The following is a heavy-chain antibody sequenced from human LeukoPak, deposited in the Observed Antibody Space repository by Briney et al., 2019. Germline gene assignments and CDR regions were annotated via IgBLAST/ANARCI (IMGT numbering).Heavy chain of an antibody. V-gene: IGHV3-30*02. CDR2: IRYDGSNK. CDR3: AKEHSSGWYYFDY. Sequence: GGSLRLSCAASGFTFRSDGLHWVRQAPGRGLEWVAFIRYDGSNKYYADSVKGRFTISRDNSKNTLYLQMNSLRVEDTAVYYCAKEHSSGWYYFDYWGQGTLVTVSS. D-gene: IGHD6-19*01. J-gene: IGHJ4*02. CDR1: GFTFRSDG.